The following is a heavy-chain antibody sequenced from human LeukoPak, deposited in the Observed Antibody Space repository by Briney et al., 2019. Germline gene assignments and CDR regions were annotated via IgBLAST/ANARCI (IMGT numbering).Heavy chain of an antibody. J-gene: IGHJ4*02. V-gene: IGHV4-59*08. CDR2: IYYSGST. CDR1: GGSISSYY. Sequence: PSETLSLTCTVSGGSISSYYWSWIRQPPGKGLEWIGYIYYSGSTNYNPSLKSRVTISVDTSKNQFSLKLSSVTAADTAVYYCARHIADYGGFDYWGQGTLVTVSS. CDR3: ARHIADYGGFDY. D-gene: IGHD4-23*01.